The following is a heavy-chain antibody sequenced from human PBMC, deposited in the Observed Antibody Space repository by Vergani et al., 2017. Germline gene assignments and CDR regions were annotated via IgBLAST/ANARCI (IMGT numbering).Heavy chain of an antibody. D-gene: IGHD2-2*01. CDR3: ARATSSSGMDV. Sequence: QLQLQESGPGLVKPSETLSLSCRVSGDSISRSHYYWSWIRQPPGKGLEWIGYIYYSGSTYYNPSLKSRVTISVDTSKNQFSLKLSSVTAADTAVYYCARATSSSGMDVWGQGTTVTVSS. CDR1: GDSISRSHYY. J-gene: IGHJ6*02. CDR2: IYYSGST. V-gene: IGHV4-30-4*08.